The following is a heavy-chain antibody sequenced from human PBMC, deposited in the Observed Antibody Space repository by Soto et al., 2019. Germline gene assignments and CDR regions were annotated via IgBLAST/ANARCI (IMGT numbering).Heavy chain of an antibody. D-gene: IGHD4-4*01. J-gene: IGHJ5*02. CDR2: IDSGGGST. Sequence: EVQLLVSGGGSVQPGGSLRLSCAASGFSFSNYAMSWVRQAPGTGLEWVSAIDSGGGSTYYAASVKGRFSISRDNSMNTLDLQINSLRAEDTAIYYCTKEHSNYPDNWFDPWGQGTLVTVSS. V-gene: IGHV3-23*01. CDR1: GFSFSNYA. CDR3: TKEHSNYPDNWFDP.